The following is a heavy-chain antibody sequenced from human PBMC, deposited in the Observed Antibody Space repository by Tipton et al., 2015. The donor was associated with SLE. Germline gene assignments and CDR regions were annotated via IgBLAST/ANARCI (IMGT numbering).Heavy chain of an antibody. CDR2: IYYSGST. CDR1: GGSFSDYY. J-gene: IGHJ3*02. CDR3: ATNEASSSWTLGAFDI. D-gene: IGHD6-13*01. V-gene: IGHV4-30-4*01. Sequence: TLSLTCAVYGGSFSDYYWSWIRQPPGKGLEWIGYIYYSGSTYYNPSLKGRVTISVDTSKNQFSLKLSSVTAADTAVYYCATNEASSSWTLGAFDIWGQGTMVTVSS.